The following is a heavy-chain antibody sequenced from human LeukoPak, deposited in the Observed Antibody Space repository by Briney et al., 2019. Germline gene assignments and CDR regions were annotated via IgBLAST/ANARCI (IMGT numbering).Heavy chain of an antibody. V-gene: IGHV4-30-2*01. D-gene: IGHD2-15*01. CDR1: GGSISSGGYS. Sequence: SETLSLTCAVSGGSISSGGYSWSWIWQPPGKGLDWIGYIYHSGSTYYNPSLKSRVTISVDRSKNQFSLKLSSVTAADTAVYYCARTILGYCSGGSCDWFDPWGQGTLVTVSS. CDR2: IYHSGST. J-gene: IGHJ5*02. CDR3: ARTILGYCSGGSCDWFDP.